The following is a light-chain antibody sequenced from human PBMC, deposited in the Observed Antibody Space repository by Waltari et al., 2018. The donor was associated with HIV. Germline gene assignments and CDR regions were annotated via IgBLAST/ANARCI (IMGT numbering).Light chain of an antibody. J-gene: IGKJ2*01. CDR1: QTIESNY. CDR3: QQYGSSPPFT. V-gene: IGKV3-20*01. CDR2: GAS. Sequence: LVLTQSPGTLSSSSGATVTLSCRASQTIESNYLAWYQHIPGQPPKFLIFGASQRAKGVPDRFSGNGSGTDCSLTISRLEPEDSAVYFCQQYGSSPPFTFGHGTTLEI.